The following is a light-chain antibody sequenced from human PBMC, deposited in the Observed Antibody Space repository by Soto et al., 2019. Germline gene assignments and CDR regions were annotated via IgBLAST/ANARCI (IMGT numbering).Light chain of an antibody. Sequence: QSVLTQPPSVSGAPGQRVTISCTGSSSNIGAGYDVHWYQQLPGTAPKLLIYGNSNRPSGVPDRFSGSKSGTSASLAITGLEAEDEAYYSAQSYASTLGVFVSGTRTK. V-gene: IGLV1-40*01. CDR1: SSNIGAGYD. CDR3: QSYASTLGVFV. J-gene: IGLJ1*01. CDR2: GNS.